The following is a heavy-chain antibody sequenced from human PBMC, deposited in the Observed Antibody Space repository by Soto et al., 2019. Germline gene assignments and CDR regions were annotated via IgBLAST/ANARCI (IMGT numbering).Heavy chain of an antibody. CDR3: ATSLWFGTQVEL. Sequence: QVQLQQWGAGLLKPSETLSLSCAVYGGYFNDNYYTWFRQPPGKGLEWIGEISRSGTTKYIPSLKSRASISFDTCKSHVSLKVTSVTAADKAVYYCATSLWFGTQVELWGQGAQVTVSS. V-gene: IGHV4-34*01. D-gene: IGHD3-10*01. J-gene: IGHJ5*02. CDR2: ISRSGTT. CDR1: GGYFNDNY.